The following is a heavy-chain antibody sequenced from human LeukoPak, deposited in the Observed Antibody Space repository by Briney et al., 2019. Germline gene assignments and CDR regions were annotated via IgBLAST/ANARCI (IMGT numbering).Heavy chain of an antibody. Sequence: PGGSLRLSCAASGFTLISYWMSWVRQAPGKGLEWVANIKQDGSEKYYVDSVKGRFTISRDNSKNTLYLQMNSLRAEDTAVYYCPLSIAVGGRDYWGQGTLVTVSS. CDR1: GFTLISYW. J-gene: IGHJ4*02. V-gene: IGHV3-7*01. CDR2: IKQDGSEK. D-gene: IGHD6-19*01. CDR3: PLSIAVGGRDY.